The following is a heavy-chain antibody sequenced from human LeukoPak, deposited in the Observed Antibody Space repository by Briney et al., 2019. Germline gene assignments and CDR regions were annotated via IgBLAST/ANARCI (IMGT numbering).Heavy chain of an antibody. CDR1: GYTFRDYE. CDR3: ARGHYGGNRYFDN. V-gene: IGHV1-8*01. D-gene: IGHD4-23*01. J-gene: IGHJ4*02. Sequence: ASVRVSCKTSGYTFRDYEIDWVRQAPGLGLEWVAWIHANSGKAGSAQKFQGRVTLTRDTSTETAFMELSGLTSDDSATYFCARGHYGGNRYFDNWGQGTLVTVSS. CDR2: IHANSGKA.